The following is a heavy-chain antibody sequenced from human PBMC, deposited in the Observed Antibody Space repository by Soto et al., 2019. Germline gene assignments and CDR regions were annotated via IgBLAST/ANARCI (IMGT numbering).Heavy chain of an antibody. CDR3: ARGLYYDIRCYFDY. CDR1: GGSISSGGYS. D-gene: IGHD3-9*01. J-gene: IGHJ4*02. V-gene: IGHV4-30-2*01. Sequence: PSETLSLTCAVSGGSISSGGYSWSWIRQPPGKGLEWIGYIYHSGSTYYNPSLKSRVTISVDRSKNQFSLKLSSVTAADTAVYYCARGLYYDIRCYFDYWGQGTLVTVSS. CDR2: IYHSGST.